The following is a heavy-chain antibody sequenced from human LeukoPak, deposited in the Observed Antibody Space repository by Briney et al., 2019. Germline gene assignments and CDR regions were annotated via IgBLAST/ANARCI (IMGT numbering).Heavy chain of an antibody. CDR2: IKPNSGDT. Sequence: ASVKVSCNASGSTFSTYYMHWVRQAPGQGLEWMGWIKPNSGDTKYAQKFQGRVTMTRDTSINTAYMELSSLRSDDTAMYYCARDRAAVAGQYFFDYWGQGALVTVSS. CDR3: ARDRAAVAGQYFFDY. D-gene: IGHD6-19*01. CDR1: GSTFSTYY. V-gene: IGHV1-2*02. J-gene: IGHJ4*02.